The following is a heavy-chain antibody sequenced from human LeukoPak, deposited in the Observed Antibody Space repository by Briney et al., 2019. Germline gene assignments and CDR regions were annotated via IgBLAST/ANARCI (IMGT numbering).Heavy chain of an antibody. J-gene: IGHJ3*01. D-gene: IGHD5-18*01. CDR1: GFTVSSSY. V-gene: IGHV3-53*04. CDR3: AVADVQLWSDAFDV. CDR2: LYSGDNT. Sequence: GGSLRLSCAASGFTVSSSYMSWVRQAPGQGLEWVSILYSGDNTYYADSVRGRFTISRHNSENTLYLQMSSLRTEDTAVHYCAVADVQLWSDAFDVWGQGTMVTVSS.